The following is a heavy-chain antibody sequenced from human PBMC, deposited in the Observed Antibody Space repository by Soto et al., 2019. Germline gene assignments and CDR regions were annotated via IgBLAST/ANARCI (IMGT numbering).Heavy chain of an antibody. J-gene: IGHJ5*02. CDR2: IYYSGST. V-gene: IGHV4-59*01. CDR3: ARAYYDYGWFDP. CDR1: GGSLTSYY. Sequence: SETLSLTCTVSGGSLTSYYWSWIRQPPGKALEWIGYIYYSGSTNYNPSLKSRVTFSVDTSENQFSLKLSSVTAADTAVYYCARAYYDYGWFDPWGQGTLVTVSS. D-gene: IGHD3-16*01.